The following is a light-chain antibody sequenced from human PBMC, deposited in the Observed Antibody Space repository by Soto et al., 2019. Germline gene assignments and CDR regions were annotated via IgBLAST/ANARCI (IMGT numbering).Light chain of an antibody. CDR3: QQYDNLPPFT. V-gene: IGKV1-33*01. CDR2: GAS. CDR1: QAISNF. J-gene: IGKJ3*01. Sequence: DIQMTQSPSSLSASVGDRVTITCQASQAISNFLNWYQQKPGKAPNLLIYGASNLETGVPSRFNGSGSGTDFTFTISSLQPEDIATYYCQQYDNLPPFTFGPGTKVDIK.